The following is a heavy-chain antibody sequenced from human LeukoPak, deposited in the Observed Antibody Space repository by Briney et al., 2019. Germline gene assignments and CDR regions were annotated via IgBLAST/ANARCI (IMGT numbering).Heavy chain of an antibody. V-gene: IGHV3-53*01. CDR2: IYSDNT. J-gene: IGHJ4*02. D-gene: IGHD4/OR15-4a*01. CDR1: GFTVSSNS. CDR3: ARRAGAYSHPYDY. Sequence: GGSLRLSCTVSGFTVSSNSMSWVRQAPGKGLEWVSFIYSDNTHYSDSVKGRFTISRDNSKNTLYLQMNSLRAEDTAVYYCARRAGAYSHPYDYWGQGTLVTDSS.